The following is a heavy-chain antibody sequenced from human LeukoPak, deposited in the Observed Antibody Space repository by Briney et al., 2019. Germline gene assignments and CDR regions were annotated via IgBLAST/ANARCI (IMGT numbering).Heavy chain of an antibody. CDR2: INPNSGGT. V-gene: IGHV1-2*02. Sequence: ASVKVSCKASGYTFTAYFIHWVRQAPGQGLEWMGWINPNSGGTNYAQKLQGRVTMTTDTSTSTAYMELRSLRSDDTAVYYCARVKLEWIFGGEYYFDYWGQGTLVTVSS. CDR1: GYTFTAYF. CDR3: ARVKLEWIFGGEYYFDY. J-gene: IGHJ4*02. D-gene: IGHD3-3*01.